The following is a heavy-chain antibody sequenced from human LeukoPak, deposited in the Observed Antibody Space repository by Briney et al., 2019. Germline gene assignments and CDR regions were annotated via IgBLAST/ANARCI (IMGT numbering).Heavy chain of an antibody. CDR3: ARDSRVTPYFDY. J-gene: IGHJ4*02. CDR2: ISSSGSTI. D-gene: IGHD4-11*01. CDR1: GFTVSSNY. Sequence: PGGSLRLSCAASGFTVSSNYMNWVRQAPGKGLEWVSYISSSGSTIYYADSVKGRFTISRDNAKSSLYLQMNSLRAEDTAVYYCARDSRVTPYFDYWGQGTLVTVSS. V-gene: IGHV3-48*03.